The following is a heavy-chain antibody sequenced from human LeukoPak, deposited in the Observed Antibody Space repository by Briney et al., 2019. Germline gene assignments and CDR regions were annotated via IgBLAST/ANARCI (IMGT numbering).Heavy chain of an antibody. Sequence: GESLKISCKASGYSFTKYWIGWVRQMPGKGLEWMGIIYPGDSDTRYSPSSQGQVTISAAKSISTAYLQWSSLQASDTAMYHCVRLFRNWSDGGVDQWGQGTLVTVSS. V-gene: IGHV5-51*01. CDR2: IYPGDSDT. D-gene: IGHD1-1*01. J-gene: IGHJ4*02. CDR1: GYSFTKYW. CDR3: VRLFRNWSDGGVDQ.